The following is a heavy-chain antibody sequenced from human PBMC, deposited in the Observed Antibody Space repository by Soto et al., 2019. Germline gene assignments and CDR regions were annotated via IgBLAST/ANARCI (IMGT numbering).Heavy chain of an antibody. CDR3: ATQDAYGFDY. Sequence: PSETLSLTCSVSGDSITSYYWSWIRQTPGKGLEWIGFIYYSGITNFNPSLQSRVAMSVDTSKNLYSLNLTSVTAADTAFYFCATQDAYGFDYWGQGILVTVSS. V-gene: IGHV4-59*08. CDR2: IYYSGIT. J-gene: IGHJ4*02. D-gene: IGHD4-17*01. CDR1: GDSITSYY.